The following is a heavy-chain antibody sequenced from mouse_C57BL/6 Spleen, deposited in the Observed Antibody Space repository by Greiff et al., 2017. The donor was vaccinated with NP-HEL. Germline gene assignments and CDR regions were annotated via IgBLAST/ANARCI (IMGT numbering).Heavy chain of an antibody. V-gene: IGHV1-64*01. J-gene: IGHJ1*03. Sequence: QVQLQQPGAELVKPGASVKLSCKASGYTFTSYWMHWVKQRPGQGLEWIGMIHPTSGSTNYNEKFKSKATLTVDKSSSTAYMQLSSLTSEDSAVYYCARGGGSSPHWYFDVWGTGTTVTVSS. CDR1: GYTFTSYW. CDR3: ARGGGSSPHWYFDV. CDR2: IHPTSGST. D-gene: IGHD1-1*01.